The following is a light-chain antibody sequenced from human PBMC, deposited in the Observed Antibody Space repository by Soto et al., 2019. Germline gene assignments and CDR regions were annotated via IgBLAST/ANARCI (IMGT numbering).Light chain of an antibody. V-gene: IGLV2-14*01. CDR3: SSYSSSSTSLV. Sequence: QSALTQPASVSGSPGQSITISCTGTSSDVGNYNYVSWYQQHPGKAPKLMIYDVSDRPSEVSNRFSGSKSGNTASLTISGLQAEDEADYYCSSYSSSSTSLVFGGGTKLTV. CDR1: SSDVGNYNY. J-gene: IGLJ3*02. CDR2: DVS.